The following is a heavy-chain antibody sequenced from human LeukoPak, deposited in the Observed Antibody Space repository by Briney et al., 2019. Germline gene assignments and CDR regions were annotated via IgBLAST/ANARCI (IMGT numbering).Heavy chain of an antibody. J-gene: IGHJ6*03. D-gene: IGHD3-10*01. CDR1: GGSFSGYY. V-gene: IGHV4-34*01. CDR3: AREMYYYGSASQEYYYYMDV. Sequence: PSETLSLTCAVYGGSFSGYYWSWIRQPPGKGLEWIGEISHSGSTNYDPSLKSRLTLSVDTSRNQFSLTLTSVTAADTAVYYCAREMYYYGSASQEYYYYMDVWGKGTTVTVSS. CDR2: ISHSGST.